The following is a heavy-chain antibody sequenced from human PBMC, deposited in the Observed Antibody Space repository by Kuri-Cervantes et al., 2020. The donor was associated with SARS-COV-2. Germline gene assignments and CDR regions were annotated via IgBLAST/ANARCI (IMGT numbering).Heavy chain of an antibody. CDR1: GYTFTGYY. CDR3: ASQEGSGWYPASFQH. Sequence: GESLKISCKASGYTFTGYYMHWVRQAPGQGLEWMGWINPNSGGTNYAQKFQGRVTITADESTSTAYMELSSLRSEDTAVYYCASQEGSGWYPASFQHWGQGTLVTVSS. CDR2: INPNSGGT. V-gene: IGHV1-2*02. D-gene: IGHD6-19*01. J-gene: IGHJ1*01.